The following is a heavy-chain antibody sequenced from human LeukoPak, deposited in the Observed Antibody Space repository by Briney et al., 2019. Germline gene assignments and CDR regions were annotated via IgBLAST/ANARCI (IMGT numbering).Heavy chain of an antibody. D-gene: IGHD3-22*01. CDR2: IYHSGST. Sequence: SETLSLTCTVSGYSISSGYYWGWIRQPPGKGLEWIGSIYHSGSTYYNPSLKSRVTISVDTSKNQFSLKLSSVTAADTAVYYCARYYYDSNGTTTDYWGQGTLVTVSS. CDR3: ARYYYDSNGTTTDY. V-gene: IGHV4-38-2*02. J-gene: IGHJ4*02. CDR1: GYSISSGYY.